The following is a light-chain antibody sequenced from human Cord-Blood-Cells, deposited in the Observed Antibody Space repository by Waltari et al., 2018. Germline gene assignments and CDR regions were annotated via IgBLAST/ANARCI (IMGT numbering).Light chain of an antibody. CDR3: AAWDDSLSV. Sequence: QSVLPQPPSASGTPGQRVTISCSGSSSNIGSNYVYWYQQLPGTAPKHLIYRNNRRPSGVPVRFSVSKSGTPASLAISGLRSEDEVDYYCAAWDDSLSVLGGGPKLNVL. V-gene: IGLV1-47*01. CDR1: SSNIGSNY. CDR2: RNN. J-gene: IGLJ3*02.